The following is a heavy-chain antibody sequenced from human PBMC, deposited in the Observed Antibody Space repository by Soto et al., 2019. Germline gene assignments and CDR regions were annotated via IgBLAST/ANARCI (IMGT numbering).Heavy chain of an antibody. CDR1: GFTFSSYA. D-gene: IGHD6-6*01. CDR2: ISYDGSNK. V-gene: IGHV3-30-3*01. Sequence: QVQLVESGGGVVQPGRSLRLSCAASGFTFSSYAMHWVRQAPGKGLEWVAVISYDGSNKYYADSVKGRFTISRDNSKNTLYLQMNSLRAEDTAVYYCARSIAARPDDYYYYGMGVWGQGTTVTVSS. J-gene: IGHJ6*02. CDR3: ARSIAARPDDYYYYGMGV.